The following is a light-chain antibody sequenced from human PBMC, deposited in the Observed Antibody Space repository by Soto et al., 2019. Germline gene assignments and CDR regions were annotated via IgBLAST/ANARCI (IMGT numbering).Light chain of an antibody. CDR3: QQYNEWPLT. Sequence: EIVMTQSPATLSVSPGERATLSCRASQSVSNNVAWYQQKPGQAPRLLIYHAATRATGIPARFSVSGSGSGVTPTISSLQSEDFAVYYCQQYNEWPLTFGGGTKVEIK. J-gene: IGKJ4*01. V-gene: IGKV3-15*01. CDR2: HAA. CDR1: QSVSNN.